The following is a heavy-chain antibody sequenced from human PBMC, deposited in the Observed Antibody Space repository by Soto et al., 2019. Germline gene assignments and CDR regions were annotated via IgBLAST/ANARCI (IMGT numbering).Heavy chain of an antibody. CDR2: INAGNGNT. Sequence: ASVKVSCKASGYTFTSYAMHWVRQAPGQRLEWMGWINAGNGNTKYSQKFQGRVTITADESTSTAYMELSSLRSEDTAVYYCARGEPQGLSGYWGKGTLVTVSS. J-gene: IGHJ4*02. V-gene: IGHV1-3*01. CDR3: ARGEPQGLSGY. CDR1: GYTFTSYA. D-gene: IGHD2-15*01.